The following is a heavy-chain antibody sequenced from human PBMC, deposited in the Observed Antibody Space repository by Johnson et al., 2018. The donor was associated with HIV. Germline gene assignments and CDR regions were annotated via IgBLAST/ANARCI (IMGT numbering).Heavy chain of an antibody. Sequence: QVQLVESGGGLVQPGGSLRLSCVVSGFSFSNYWMEWVRQAPGQGLEWVAVISYDGSNKYYADSVKGRFTISRDNSKNTLYLQMNSLRAEDTAVYYCARDLSGWTFGGVIESEAFDIWGQGTMVTVSS. J-gene: IGHJ3*02. CDR2: ISYDGSNK. CDR3: ARDLSGWTFGGVIESEAFDI. CDR1: GFSFSNYW. V-gene: IGHV3-30*03. D-gene: IGHD3-16*02.